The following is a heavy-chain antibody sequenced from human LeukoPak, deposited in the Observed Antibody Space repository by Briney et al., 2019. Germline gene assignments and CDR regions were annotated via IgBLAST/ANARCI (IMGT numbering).Heavy chain of an antibody. CDR2: IKQDGSEK. D-gene: IGHD6-6*01. J-gene: IGHJ3*02. CDR1: GFTFSSYW. CDR3: ARDGTRTLVGQDAFDI. Sequence: PGGSLRLSCAASGFTFSSYWMSWVRQAPGKGLEWVANIKQDGSEKYYVDSVKGRFTISRDNAKNSLYLQMNSLRAEDTAVYYCARDGTRTLVGQDAFDIWGQGTMVTVSS. V-gene: IGHV3-7*01.